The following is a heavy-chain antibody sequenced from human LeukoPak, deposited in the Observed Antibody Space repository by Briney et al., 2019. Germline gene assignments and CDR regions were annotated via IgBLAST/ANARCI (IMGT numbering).Heavy chain of an antibody. CDR2: ARNKANSFST. CDR3: TRTMGGGYSPFDY. D-gene: IGHD1-26*01. CDR1: GFTLSGHY. J-gene: IGHJ4*02. Sequence: PGGSLRLSCAAFGFTLSGHYMDWVRQAPGKGLEWVGRARNKANSFSTEYAASVKGRFTISRDDSENPLWLQMNSLKTEDTAAYYCTRTMGGGYSPFDYWGQGTLVTVSS. V-gene: IGHV3-72*01.